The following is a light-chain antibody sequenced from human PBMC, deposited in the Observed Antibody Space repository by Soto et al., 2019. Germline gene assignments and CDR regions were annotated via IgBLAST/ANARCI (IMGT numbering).Light chain of an antibody. Sequence: EIVMTQSPVTLSVSPGESATLSCRASQSIAGNLAWYQQKPGQAPRLLIYGAFSRAAGVPARFSGSGSGTEFTLTISTLQSEDFAIYYCQQYNNWPPWTFDQGTKVEIK. J-gene: IGKJ1*01. V-gene: IGKV3-15*01. CDR3: QQYNNWPPWT. CDR1: QSIAGN. CDR2: GAF.